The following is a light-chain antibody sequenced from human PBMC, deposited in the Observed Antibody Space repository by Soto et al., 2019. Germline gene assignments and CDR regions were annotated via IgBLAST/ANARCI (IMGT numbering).Light chain of an antibody. V-gene: IGKV1-5*03. CDR1: QTISSW. CDR2: KAY. J-gene: IGKJ4*01. CDR3: QHYNSYSLLT. Sequence: DIPMTQSPSTLSGSLGDSVTITCRGSQTISSWLAWYQQKPGKAPKLLIYKAYTLKSGVPSTFSGSGSGTEFTLTISSLQPDDFATYYCQHYNSYSLLTFGGGTKVEIK.